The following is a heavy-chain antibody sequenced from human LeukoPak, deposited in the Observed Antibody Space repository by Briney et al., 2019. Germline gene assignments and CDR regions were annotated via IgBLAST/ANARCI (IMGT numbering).Heavy chain of an antibody. CDR3: TKDHF. Sequence: GGSLRLSCAASGFTFSSYAMAWVRQAPGKGLEGVSGISISGGSTCYADSVKGRFTISRDNSKDTLYLQMSSLRAEDTAIYHCTKDHFWGQGTLVTVSS. V-gene: IGHV3-23*01. J-gene: IGHJ4*02. CDR2: ISISGGST. D-gene: IGHD3-3*02. CDR1: GFTFSSYA.